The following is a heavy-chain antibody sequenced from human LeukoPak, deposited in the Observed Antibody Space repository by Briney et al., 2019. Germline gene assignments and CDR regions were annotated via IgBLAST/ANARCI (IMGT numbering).Heavy chain of an antibody. V-gene: IGHV3-33*01. CDR2: IWYDGSNK. J-gene: IGHJ6*02. D-gene: IGHD4-17*01. CDR1: GFTFSSYG. CDR3: ARDTSDDYGDKNYYYYYGMDV. Sequence: GGSLRLSCAASGFTFSSYGMHWVRQAPGKGLEWVAVIWYDGSNKYYADSVKGRFTISRDNSKNTLYLQMNSLRAEDTAVYYCARDTSDDYGDKNYYYYYGMDVWGQGTTVTVSS.